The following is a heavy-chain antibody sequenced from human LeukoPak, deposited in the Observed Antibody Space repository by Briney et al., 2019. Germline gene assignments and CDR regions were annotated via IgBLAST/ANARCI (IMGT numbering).Heavy chain of an antibody. D-gene: IGHD2-15*01. CDR1: GYTFTGYY. J-gene: IGHJ5*02. Sequence: GASVKVSCKASGYTFTGYYMHWVRQAPGQGLEWMGIINPSGGSTSYAQKFQGRVTMTRDMSTSTVYMELSSLRSEDTAVFYCASQEGYCSGGSCYRNWFDPWGQGTLVTVSS. V-gene: IGHV1-46*01. CDR3: ASQEGYCSGGSCYRNWFDP. CDR2: INPSGGST.